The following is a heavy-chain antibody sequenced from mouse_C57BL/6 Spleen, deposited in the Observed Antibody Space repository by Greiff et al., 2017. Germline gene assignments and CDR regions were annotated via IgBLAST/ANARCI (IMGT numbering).Heavy chain of an antibody. CDR1: GYTFTSYW. D-gene: IGHD1-1*01. Sequence: QVQLQQPGAELVKPGASVKMSCKASGYTFTSYWITWVKQRPGQGLEWIGDIYPGSGSTNYNEKFKSKATLTVDTSSSTAYMQRSSLTSEDSAVYYCARGDYCSSYGFAYWGQGTLVTVSA. CDR3: ARGDYCSSYGFAY. V-gene: IGHV1-55*01. CDR2: IYPGSGST. J-gene: IGHJ3*01.